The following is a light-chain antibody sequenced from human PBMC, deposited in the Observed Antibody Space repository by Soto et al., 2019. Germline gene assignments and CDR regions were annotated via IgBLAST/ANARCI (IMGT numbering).Light chain of an antibody. J-gene: IGKJ4*02. CDR1: QTVSNNY. CDR2: DAS. Sequence: VLTQSPGNMVLSSWRRATRACRGSQTVSNNYLAWYQQKPGQANRLLIYDASSRATGIPDRFSGGGSGTDFTLTISRLEPEDFAVYYCKKCSSYPLTVGGGTKVDIK. CDR3: KKCSSYPLT. V-gene: IGKV3-20*01.